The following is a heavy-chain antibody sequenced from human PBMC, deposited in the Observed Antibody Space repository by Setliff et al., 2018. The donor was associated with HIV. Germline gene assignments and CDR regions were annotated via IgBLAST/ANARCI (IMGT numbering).Heavy chain of an antibody. Sequence: SETLSLTCAVSGGSFSGYHWNWIRQPPGKGLEWIGKINHSGRTNYNPSLKSRVTISVDTSKNQFSLKLRSVTAADTAMYYCARVSITYWYSIPTFYYYYMDVWGKGTKVTVSS. CDR3: ARVSITYWYSIPTFYYYYMDV. J-gene: IGHJ6*03. CDR1: GGSFSGYH. CDR2: INHSGRT. D-gene: IGHD2-15*01. V-gene: IGHV4-34*01.